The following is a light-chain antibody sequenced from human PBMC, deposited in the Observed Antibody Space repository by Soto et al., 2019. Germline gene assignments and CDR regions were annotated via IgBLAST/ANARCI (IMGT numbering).Light chain of an antibody. CDR2: DAS. J-gene: IGKJ1*01. CDR3: QQRSNWPPWT. Sequence: SPGERATLSCRASQSIGSNLAWYQQKPGQAPRLLIYDASNRATGIPARFSGSGSGTDFTLTISSLEPEDFAVYYCQQRSNWPPWTFGQGTKVDIK. CDR1: QSIGSN. V-gene: IGKV3-11*01.